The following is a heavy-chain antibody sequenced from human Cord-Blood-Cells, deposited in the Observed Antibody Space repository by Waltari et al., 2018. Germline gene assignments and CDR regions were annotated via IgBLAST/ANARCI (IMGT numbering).Heavy chain of an antibody. CDR3: AKGSGLVDY. CDR1: GFPFSSYD. CDR2: LRGSGGST. J-gene: IGHJ4*02. Sequence: EVQLLESGGGLVQPGGSLRLSCAASGFPFSSYDMSGVRQAPGKGLEWVSGLRGSGGSTYYADSVKGRFTISRDNSKNTLYLQMNSLRAEDTAVYYCAKGSGLVDYWGQGTLVTVSS. D-gene: IGHD6-19*01. V-gene: IGHV3-23*01.